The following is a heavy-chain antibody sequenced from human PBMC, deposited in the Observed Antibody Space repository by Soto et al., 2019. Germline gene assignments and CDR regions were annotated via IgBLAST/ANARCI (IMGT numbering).Heavy chain of an antibody. V-gene: IGHV4-59*01. CDR1: GGSISSYY. D-gene: IGHD5-12*01. CDR2: IHYSGST. J-gene: IGHJ4*02. Sequence: SETLSLTCTVSGGSISSYYWSWIRQPPGKGLEWIGYIHYSGSTNYNPSLKSRVTISVDTSKNQFSLKLSSVTAADTAVYYCARVNSGYDYDYWGQGTLVTVSS. CDR3: ARVNSGYDYDY.